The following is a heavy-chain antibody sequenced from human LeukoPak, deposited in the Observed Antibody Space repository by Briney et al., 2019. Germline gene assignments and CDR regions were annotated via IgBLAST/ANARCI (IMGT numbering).Heavy chain of an antibody. CDR2: INAGNGNT. CDR3: ARDLGSLRHFDWLLYGNWFDP. CDR1: GYTFTSYA. J-gene: IGHJ5*02. D-gene: IGHD3-9*01. V-gene: IGHV1-3*01. Sequence: ASVKVSCKASGYTFTSYAMHWVRQAPGQRLEWMGWINAGNGNTKYSQKFQGRVTITRDTSASTAYMELSSLRSEDTAVYYCARDLGSLRHFDWLLYGNWFDPWGQGTLVTVSS.